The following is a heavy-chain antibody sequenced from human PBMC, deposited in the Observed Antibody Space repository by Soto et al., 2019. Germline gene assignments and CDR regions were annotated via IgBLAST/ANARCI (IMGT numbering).Heavy chain of an antibody. D-gene: IGHD2-2*01. J-gene: IGHJ4*02. CDR2: IHDSGIT. CDR1: GGSMRSYY. Sequence: SETLSLTCSVSGGSMRSYYWSWIQQPPGKGLEWIGYIHDSGITDYNPSLKSRATISIDTFRNQISLNLHSVTAADTAVYYCAREYAFSSDYWGQGTVVTVSS. V-gene: IGHV4-59*01. CDR3: AREYAFSSDY.